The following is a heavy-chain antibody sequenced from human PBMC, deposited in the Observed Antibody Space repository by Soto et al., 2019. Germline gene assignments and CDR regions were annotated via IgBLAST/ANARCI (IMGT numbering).Heavy chain of an antibody. J-gene: IGHJ4*02. CDR1: GYTFTSNY. V-gene: IGHV1-2*02. CDR2: INPNSGGT. Sequence: QVQLVQSGAEVKKPGASVKVSCKTSGYTFTSNYIPWVRQAPGQGLEWMGWINPNSGGTNYAQKFQGRVTMTRDTSISTPYMELSRLPSDDPAGYYCARESVVTGTRHFDYWGQGTLVTVSS. D-gene: IGHD1-7*01. CDR3: ARESVVTGTRHFDY.